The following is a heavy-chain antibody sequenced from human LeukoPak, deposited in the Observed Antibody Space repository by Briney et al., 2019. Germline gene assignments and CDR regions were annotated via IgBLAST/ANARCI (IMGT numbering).Heavy chain of an antibody. CDR2: ISSSDDST. Sequence: GGSLRLSCAASGFAFSSYAMSWVRQAPGKGLEWVSSISSSDDSTYYADSVKGRFTISRDNSKNTLYLQMNSLRAEDTAVYYCAKDPMTTVTTTAYWGQGTLVTVSS. CDR3: AKDPMTTVTTTAY. J-gene: IGHJ4*02. V-gene: IGHV3-23*01. CDR1: GFAFSSYA. D-gene: IGHD4-17*01.